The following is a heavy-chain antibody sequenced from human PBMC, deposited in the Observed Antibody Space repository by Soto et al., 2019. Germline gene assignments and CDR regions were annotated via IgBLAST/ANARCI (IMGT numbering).Heavy chain of an antibody. V-gene: IGHV4-59*01. CDR2: ILYTGST. D-gene: IGHD1-1*01. CDR1: GGSINNYH. Sequence: QVQLQESGPGLVKPSETLSLTCTVSGGSINNYHWSWIRQSPERGLEWIGHILYTGSTNYNPSLKSRVIMSIDTSRTQFSLRLSFVTAADTAVYYCARYKHWTRAVQGYIDVWGKGTTVTVSS. J-gene: IGHJ6*03. CDR3: ARYKHWTRAVQGYIDV.